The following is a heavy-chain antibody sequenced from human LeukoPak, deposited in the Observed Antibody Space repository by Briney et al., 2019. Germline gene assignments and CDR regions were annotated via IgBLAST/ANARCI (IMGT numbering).Heavy chain of an antibody. CDR1: GFTFDDYA. D-gene: IGHD6-6*01. CDR3: AKGVGVGSSVGHLDY. V-gene: IGHV3-9*03. Sequence: PGGSLRLSCAASGFTFDDYAMHWVRQAPGKGLEGVSGISWNSGSIGYADSVKGRFTISRDNAKNSLYLQMNSLRAEDMALYYCAKGVGVGSSVGHLDYWGQGTLVTVSS. J-gene: IGHJ4*02. CDR2: ISWNSGSI.